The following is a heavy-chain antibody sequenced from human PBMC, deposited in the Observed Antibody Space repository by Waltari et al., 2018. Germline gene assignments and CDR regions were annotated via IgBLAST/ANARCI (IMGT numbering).Heavy chain of an antibody. Sequence: QVQLVQSGAEVKKPGASVKVSCKASGYTFTSYYMHWVRQAPGQGLEWMGKINPSGGSTSYGKKFQGRVTMTRDTSTSTVYMELSSLRSEDTAVYYCARSMGTMVRGAISYWGQGTLVTVSS. CDR1: GYTFTSYY. J-gene: IGHJ4*02. V-gene: IGHV1-46*01. D-gene: IGHD3-10*01. CDR2: INPSGGST. CDR3: ARSMGTMVRGAISY.